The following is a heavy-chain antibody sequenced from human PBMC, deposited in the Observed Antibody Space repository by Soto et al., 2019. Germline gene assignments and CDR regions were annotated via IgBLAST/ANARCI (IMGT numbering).Heavy chain of an antibody. V-gene: IGHV3-66*01. CDR3: ARVPSSSYHYFDY. CDR2: IYSAGSA. J-gene: IGHJ4*02. CDR1: GLNVISYY. D-gene: IGHD6-13*01. Sequence: GVSKRVSCTAAGLNVISYYMSWVRQAPGKGLEWVSVIYSAGSADFADSVKGRFTISRDNSKNTLYLQMSSLRAEDTAVYYCARVPSSSYHYFDYWGQGTLVTVSS.